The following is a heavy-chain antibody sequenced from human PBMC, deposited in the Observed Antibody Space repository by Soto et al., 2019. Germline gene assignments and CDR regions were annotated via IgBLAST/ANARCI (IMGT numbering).Heavy chain of an antibody. CDR1: GFTFSSYW. CDR3: ARDLGIGAAGRGYYYYYGMDV. V-gene: IGHV3-7*03. D-gene: IGHD6-13*01. CDR2: IKQDGSEK. J-gene: IGHJ6*02. Sequence: EVQPVESGGGLVQPGGSLRLSCAASGFTFSSYWMSWVRQAPGEGLEWVANIKQDGSEKYYEDSVQGRFTISRDNAKNSLSLQMNSLRAEDTAVYYCARDLGIGAAGRGYYYYYGMDVWGQGTTVTVSS.